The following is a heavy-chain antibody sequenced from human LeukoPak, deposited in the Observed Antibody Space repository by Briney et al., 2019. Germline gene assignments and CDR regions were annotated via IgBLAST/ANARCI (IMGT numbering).Heavy chain of an antibody. J-gene: IGHJ4*02. D-gene: IGHD1-14*01. CDR2: INPSGGTT. V-gene: IGHV1-46*01. CDR1: GYTFTSYS. Sequence: ASVKVSCKASGYTFTSYSLNWVRQAPGQGLEWMGTINPSGGTTNYAQKFQGRISMTRDTSTSTVYMELSSLRSDDTAVYYCARATGDYWGQGTLVTVSS. CDR3: ARATGDY.